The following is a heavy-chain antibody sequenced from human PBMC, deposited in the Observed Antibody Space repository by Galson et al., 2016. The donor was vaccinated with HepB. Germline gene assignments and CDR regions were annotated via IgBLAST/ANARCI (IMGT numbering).Heavy chain of an antibody. CDR2: ISSRSTYI. D-gene: IGHD3-22*01. CDR3: ARDSDPTSQWDSSGYYPDCFRH. V-gene: IGHV3-21*01. CDR1: GFTFATYN. Sequence: SLRLSCAASGFTFATYNIHWVRQAPGKGLEWVSSISSRSTYIFYAGSVKGRFTISRDNAKNSLFLQMSGLRAEDTAVYYCARDSDPTSQWDSSGYYPDCFRHWGQGTLVTVSS. J-gene: IGHJ1*01.